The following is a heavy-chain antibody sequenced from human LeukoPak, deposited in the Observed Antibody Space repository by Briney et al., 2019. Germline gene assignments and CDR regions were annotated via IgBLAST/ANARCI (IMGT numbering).Heavy chain of an antibody. CDR3: ARDNPHPDPMIVVVITARCAFDI. CDR1: GFTFSDYY. D-gene: IGHD3-22*01. V-gene: IGHV3-11*01. Sequence: GGSLRLSCAASGFTFSDYYMSWIRQAPGKGLEWVSYISSSGSTIYYADSVKGRFTISRDNAKNSLYLQMNSLRAEDTAVYYCARDNPHPDPMIVVVITARCAFDIWGQGTMVTVSS. CDR2: ISSSGSTI. J-gene: IGHJ3*02.